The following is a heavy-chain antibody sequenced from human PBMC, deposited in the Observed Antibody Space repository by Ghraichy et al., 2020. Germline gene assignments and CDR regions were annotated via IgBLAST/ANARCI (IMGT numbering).Heavy chain of an antibody. D-gene: IGHD5-18*01. Sequence: GESLNISCKGSGYSFTSYWIGWVRQMPGKGLEWMGIIYPGDSDTRYSPSFQGQVTISADKSISTAYLQWSSLKASDTAMYYCARQVTRYYYYYGMDVWSQGTTVTVSS. V-gene: IGHV5-51*01. CDR1: GYSFTSYW. J-gene: IGHJ6*02. CDR3: ARQVTRYYYYYGMDV. CDR2: IYPGDSDT.